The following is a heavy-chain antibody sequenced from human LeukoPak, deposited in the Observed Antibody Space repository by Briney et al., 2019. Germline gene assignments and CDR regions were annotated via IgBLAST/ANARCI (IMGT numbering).Heavy chain of an antibody. CDR3: ARGLRYSFGSAFDY. CDR1: GFTLSTYW. V-gene: IGHV3-74*01. Sequence: PGGSLRLSCAASGFTLSTYWMHWVRQAPGKGLVWVSRVNGDGTSTTYADSVKGRFTISRDNAKNTLYLQMDSLRAEDTAVYYCARGLRYSFGSAFDYWGQGTLVTVSS. CDR2: VNGDGTST. D-gene: IGHD5-18*01. J-gene: IGHJ4*02.